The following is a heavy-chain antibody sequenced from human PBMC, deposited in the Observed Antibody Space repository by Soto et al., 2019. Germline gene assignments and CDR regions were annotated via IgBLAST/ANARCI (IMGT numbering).Heavy chain of an antibody. V-gene: IGHV3-64D*06. Sequence: GGSLRLSCSASGFTFSSYAMHWVRQAPGKGLEYVSAISSNGGSTYYADSVKGRFTISRDNSKNTLYLQMSSLRAEDTAVYYCVKDVRRYDFWSGSSMDVWGQGTTVTVPS. CDR1: GFTFSSYA. CDR2: ISSNGGST. D-gene: IGHD3-3*01. CDR3: VKDVRRYDFWSGSSMDV. J-gene: IGHJ6*02.